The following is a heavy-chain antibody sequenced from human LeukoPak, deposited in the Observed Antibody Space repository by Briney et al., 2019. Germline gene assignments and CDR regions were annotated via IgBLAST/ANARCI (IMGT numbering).Heavy chain of an antibody. CDR1: GSTFSSYW. Sequence: GGSLRLSCAASGSTFSSYWMHWVRQAPGKGLVWVSRINSDGSSTSYADSVKGRFTISRDNAKNTLYLQMNSLRAEDTAVYYCARDRDRFWNDANDAFDIWGQGTMVTVSS. CDR3: ARDRDRFWNDANDAFDI. J-gene: IGHJ3*02. D-gene: IGHD1-1*01. V-gene: IGHV3-74*01. CDR2: INSDGSST.